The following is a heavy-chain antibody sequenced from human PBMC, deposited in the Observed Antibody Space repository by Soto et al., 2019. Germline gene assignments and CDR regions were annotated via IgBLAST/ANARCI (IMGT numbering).Heavy chain of an antibody. J-gene: IGHJ4*02. CDR2: ISDSGDTT. V-gene: IGHV3-23*01. CDR3: VKIPPTGHTKY. Sequence: GGSLRLSCEASGFTFSNYTMSWVRRAPGRGLEWVSSISDSGDTTYYADSVKGRFSISRENSENTLYLQMNSLRAEDTAVYYCVKIPPTGHTKYWGQGTLVTVSS. CDR1: GFTFSNYT. D-gene: IGHD4-17*01.